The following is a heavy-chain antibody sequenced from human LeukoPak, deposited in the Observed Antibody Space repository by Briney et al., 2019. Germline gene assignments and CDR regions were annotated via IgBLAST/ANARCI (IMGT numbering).Heavy chain of an antibody. CDR2: MNPNSGNT. D-gene: IGHD4-23*01. V-gene: IGHV1-8*03. CDR1: GYTFTSYD. J-gene: IGHJ4*02. Sequence: ASVKVSCKASGYTFTSYDINWVRQATGQGLEWMGWMNPNSGNTGYAQKFQGRVTITRNTSISTAYMELSSLRSEDTAVYYCARYYGGNSPLDYWGQGTLVTVSS. CDR3: ARYYGGNSPLDY.